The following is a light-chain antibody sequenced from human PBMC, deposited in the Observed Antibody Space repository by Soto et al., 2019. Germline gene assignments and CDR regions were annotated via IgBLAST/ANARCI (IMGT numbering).Light chain of an antibody. J-gene: IGKJ1*01. V-gene: IGKV1-5*01. Sequence: DLQITQSPYTLSGSVGYRVTITCRASQNIERWQAWYQQKPGKAPKLLLYDVSTLERGVPSRFSGSGSATEFTLTISDLQPDDFATYYCQQYQSETWTFGQGTKVDIK. CDR3: QQYQSETWT. CDR1: QNIERW. CDR2: DVS.